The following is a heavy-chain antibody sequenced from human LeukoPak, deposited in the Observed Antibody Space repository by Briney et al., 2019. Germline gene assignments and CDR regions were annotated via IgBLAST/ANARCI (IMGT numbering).Heavy chain of an antibody. J-gene: IGHJ4*02. Sequence: SVKVSCKASGGTFSSYAISWVRQAPGQGLEWMGRIIPILGIANYAQKFQGRVTITADKSTSTAYMELSSLRSEDTAVYYCARGMFRMIYGSGSPFDYWGQGTLVTVSS. CDR2: IIPILGIA. D-gene: IGHD3-10*01. V-gene: IGHV1-69*04. CDR3: ARGMFRMIYGSGSPFDY. CDR1: GGTFSSYA.